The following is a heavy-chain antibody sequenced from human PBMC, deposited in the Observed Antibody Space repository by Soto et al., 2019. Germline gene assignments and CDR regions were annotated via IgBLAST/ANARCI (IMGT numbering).Heavy chain of an antibody. CDR3: ARNSSSSYFDY. Sequence: SETLSLTCAVSGSSITITYYWGWVRQPPGKGLEWIGSIHHSGSVFESGSTHYNPSFKSRVTISADTSKNQFSLKLTSVTAADTAVYFCARNSSSSYFDYWGQGTLVTVSS. CDR1: GSSITITYY. V-gene: IGHV4-38-2*01. D-gene: IGHD6-13*01. J-gene: IGHJ4*02. CDR2: IHHSGSVFESGST.